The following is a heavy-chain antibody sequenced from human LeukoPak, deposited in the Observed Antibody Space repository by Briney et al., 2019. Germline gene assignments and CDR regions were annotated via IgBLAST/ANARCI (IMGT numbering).Heavy chain of an antibody. J-gene: IGHJ3*02. CDR2: ISSSSYI. D-gene: IGHD1-7*01. CDR3: ARDDRIDWNYGSDAFDI. Sequence: PGGSLRLSCAASGFTFSSYSMNWVRQAPGKGLEWVSSISSSSYIYYADSVKGRFTISRDNAKNSLYLQMNSLRAEDTAVYYCARDDRIDWNYGSDAFDIWGQGTMVTVSS. V-gene: IGHV3-21*01. CDR1: GFTFSSYS.